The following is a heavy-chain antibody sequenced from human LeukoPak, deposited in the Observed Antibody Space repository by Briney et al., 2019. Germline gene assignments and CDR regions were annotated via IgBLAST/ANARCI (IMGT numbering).Heavy chain of an antibody. D-gene: IGHD3-22*01. Sequence: PSETLSLTCAFYGGSFSGYYWSWIRQPPGKGLEWIGEINQSGSTNYHPSLKSRLTISVDTSKNQFSLKLSSVTAADTAVYYCARESEDYYDSSGYPVYWGQGTLVTVSS. CDR2: INQSGST. J-gene: IGHJ4*02. V-gene: IGHV4-34*01. CDR1: GGSFSGYY. CDR3: ARESEDYYDSSGYPVY.